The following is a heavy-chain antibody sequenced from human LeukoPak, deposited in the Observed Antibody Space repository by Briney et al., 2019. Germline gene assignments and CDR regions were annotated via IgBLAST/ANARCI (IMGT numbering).Heavy chain of an antibody. CDR2: FDPEDGET. J-gene: IGHJ4*02. CDR1: GYTFTSYY. CDR3: AFPTGTRAGYYFDY. Sequence: ASVKVSCKASGYTFTSYYMHWVRQAPGQGLEWMGGFDPEDGETIYAQKFQGRVTMTEDTSTDTAYMELSSLRSEDTAVYYCAFPTGTRAGYYFDYWGPGTLVPVSS. D-gene: IGHD3-10*01. V-gene: IGHV1-24*01.